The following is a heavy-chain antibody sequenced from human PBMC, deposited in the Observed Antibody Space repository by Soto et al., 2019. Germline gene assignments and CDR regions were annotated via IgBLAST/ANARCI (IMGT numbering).Heavy chain of an antibody. Sequence: GGSLRLSCAASGFTFSSYAMSWVRQAPGKGLEWVSAISGSGGSTYYADSVKGRFTISRDNSKNTLYLQMNSLRAEDTAVYYCAKDLGINYNYYYGMDVWGQGTTVTVSS. V-gene: IGHV3-23*01. CDR3: AKDLGINYNYYYGMDV. J-gene: IGHJ6*02. D-gene: IGHD1-1*01. CDR2: ISGSGGST. CDR1: GFTFSSYA.